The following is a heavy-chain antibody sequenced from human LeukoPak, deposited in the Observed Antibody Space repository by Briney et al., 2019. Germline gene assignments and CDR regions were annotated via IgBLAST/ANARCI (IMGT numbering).Heavy chain of an antibody. J-gene: IGHJ6*03. CDR3: AAGGGWDPSFGVVTHIDV. V-gene: IGHV3-23*01. Sequence: PGGSLRLSCAVSGITLSNYGMSWVRQAPGKGLEWVAGISDSGGSTNYADSVKGRFTISRDNPKNTLYLQMNSLRVEDTAVYYCAAGGGWDPSFGVVTHIDVWGKGTTVAVS. D-gene: IGHD3-3*01. CDR1: GITLSNYG. CDR2: ISDSGGST.